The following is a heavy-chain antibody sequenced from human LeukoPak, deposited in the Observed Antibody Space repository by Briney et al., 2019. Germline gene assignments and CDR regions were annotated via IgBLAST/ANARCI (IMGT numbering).Heavy chain of an antibody. Sequence: ASVKVSCKASGYTFTSYDINWVRQATGQGLEWMGWMNPNSGNTGYAQKFQGRVSLTRDTSTSPVYMELSSLRSEDTAVYYCARAIGEWELLSPPQHWGQGTLVTVSS. CDR2: MNPNSGNT. J-gene: IGHJ1*01. D-gene: IGHD1-26*01. CDR1: GYTFTSYD. CDR3: ARAIGEWELLSPPQH. V-gene: IGHV1-8*02.